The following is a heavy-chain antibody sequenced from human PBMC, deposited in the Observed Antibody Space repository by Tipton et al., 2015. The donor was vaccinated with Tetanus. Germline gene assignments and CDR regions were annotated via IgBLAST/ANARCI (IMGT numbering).Heavy chain of an antibody. CDR2: VSDSGST. V-gene: IGHV4-61*01. J-gene: IGHJ4*02. CDR3: ARDQARGARGWNYFDY. Sequence: TLSLTCSVSGAPVTSGRHHWSWIRLAPGRGLEWIGVVSDSGSTNYNPSVRGRVAISLDPSKNQFSLKLTSVSAADTAVYYCARDQARGARGWNYFDYWGQGTLVTVSS. CDR1: GAPVTSGRHH. D-gene: IGHD1-26*01.